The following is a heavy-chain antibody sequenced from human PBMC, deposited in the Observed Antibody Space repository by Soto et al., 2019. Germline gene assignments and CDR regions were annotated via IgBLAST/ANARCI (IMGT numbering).Heavy chain of an antibody. CDR1: GFPFSSYS. D-gene: IGHD6-13*01. V-gene: IGHV3-21*01. Sequence: GGSLRLSCAASGFPFSSYSMNWVRQAPGKGLEWGSSISSSRSYIYYADSVKGRFTISRDNAKNSLYLQTNSLRAEDTAVYYGARSRAGGQHLVRHNWFDPWGQGTLVTVSS. CDR3: ARSRAGGQHLVRHNWFDP. CDR2: ISSSRSYI. J-gene: IGHJ5*02.